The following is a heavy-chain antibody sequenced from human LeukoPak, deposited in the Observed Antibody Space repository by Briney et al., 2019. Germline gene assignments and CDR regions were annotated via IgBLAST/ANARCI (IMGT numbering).Heavy chain of an antibody. D-gene: IGHD6-13*01. CDR3: ARRTAIATAGTLLYYFDY. CDR2: ITSSSAYI. V-gene: IGHV3-21*01. J-gene: IGHJ4*02. Sequence: GGSLRLSCEASGFTFSNFNMNWVRQAPGKGLKWLSSITSSSAYIHYADSVQGRFTVSRDNAGNTLFLQMNNLRTDDTAIYYCARRTAIATAGTLLYYFDYWGLGTVVTVSS. CDR1: GFTFSNFN.